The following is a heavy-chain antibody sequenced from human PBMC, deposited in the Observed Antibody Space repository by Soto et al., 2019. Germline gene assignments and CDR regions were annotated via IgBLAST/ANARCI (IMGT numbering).Heavy chain of an antibody. D-gene: IGHD5-12*01. CDR2: IYYSGST. CDR1: GGSISSSSYY. Sequence: SETLSLTCTVSGGSISSSSYYWGWIRQPPGKGLEWIGSIYYSGSTYYNPSLKSRVTISVDTSKNQFSLKLSSVTAADTAVYYCARSSIVAAILPRFDYWGQGLLVTVSS. J-gene: IGHJ4*02. V-gene: IGHV4-39*01. CDR3: ARSSIVAAILPRFDY.